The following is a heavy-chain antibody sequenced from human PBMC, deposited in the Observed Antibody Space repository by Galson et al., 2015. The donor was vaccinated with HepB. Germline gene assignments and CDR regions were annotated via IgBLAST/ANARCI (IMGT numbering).Heavy chain of an antibody. CDR1: GYTFKTYG. V-gene: IGHV1-18*04. J-gene: IGHJ1*01. CDR3: ARGPWFGELTGILVLQH. Sequence: SVKVSCKASGYTFKTYGITYVRQAPGQGLEWVGWINPDNGNTKYAQKLQGRVTMTTDTSTSTAYMELRSLRSDDTAVYYCARGPWFGELTGILVLQHWGQGTLVTVSS. CDR2: INPDNGNT. D-gene: IGHD3-10*01.